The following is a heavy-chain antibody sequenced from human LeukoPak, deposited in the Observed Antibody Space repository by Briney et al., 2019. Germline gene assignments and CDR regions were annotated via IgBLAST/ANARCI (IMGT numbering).Heavy chain of an antibody. CDR3: ARGVEPLAAITLAY. CDR1: GFTVITND. D-gene: IGHD1-14*01. CDR2: LYSDGNT. Sequence: QPGGSLRLSCAASGFTVITNDMTWVRQAPGKGFEWVSVLYSDGNTKYADSVQGRFTISRDNSKNTLYLEMNSLSPDDTAVYYCARGVEPLAAITLAYWGQGTLVTVSS. J-gene: IGHJ4*02. V-gene: IGHV3-53*01.